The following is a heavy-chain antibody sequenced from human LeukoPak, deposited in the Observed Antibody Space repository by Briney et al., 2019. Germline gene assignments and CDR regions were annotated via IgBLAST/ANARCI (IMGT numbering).Heavy chain of an antibody. CDR3: ATRSNLGYCSSTSCYPQPIDY. CDR1: GFTFDDYG. J-gene: IGHJ4*02. Sequence: GGSLRLSCAASGFTFDDYGMSWVRQAPGKGLEWVSGISWNGDSTGYADSVKGRFTISRDNAKNSLYLQMNSLRAEDTALYYCATRSNLGYCSSTSCYPQPIDYWGQGTLVTVSS. V-gene: IGHV3-20*04. D-gene: IGHD2-2*01. CDR2: ISWNGDST.